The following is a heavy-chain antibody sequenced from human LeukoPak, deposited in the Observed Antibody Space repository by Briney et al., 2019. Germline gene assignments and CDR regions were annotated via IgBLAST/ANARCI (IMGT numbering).Heavy chain of an antibody. Sequence: TLSLTCTVAGGSISSGGYYWSWIRQHPGKGLEWIGYIYYSGSTYYNPSLKSRVAISVDTSKNQFSLTVSSVTAADTAVYYCARGYSSSFLNWGQGTLVTVSS. CDR3: ARGYSSSFLN. V-gene: IGHV4-31*03. J-gene: IGHJ4*02. CDR1: GGSISSGGYY. CDR2: IYYSGST. D-gene: IGHD6-6*01.